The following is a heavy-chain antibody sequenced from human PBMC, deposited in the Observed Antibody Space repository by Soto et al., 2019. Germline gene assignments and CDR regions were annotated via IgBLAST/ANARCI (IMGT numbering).Heavy chain of an antibody. J-gene: IGHJ4*02. CDR3: ARGQEGIVATH. CDR1: GGSISSSNW. CDR2: IYHSGST. V-gene: IGHV4-4*02. D-gene: IGHD5-12*01. Sequence: SETLSLTCAVSGGSISSSNWWSWVRQPPGKGLEWIGEIYHSGSTNYSPSLRGRVSISADTSKNHFSLRLNSVTAADTAVYFCARGQEGIVATHWDQGALVTVSS.